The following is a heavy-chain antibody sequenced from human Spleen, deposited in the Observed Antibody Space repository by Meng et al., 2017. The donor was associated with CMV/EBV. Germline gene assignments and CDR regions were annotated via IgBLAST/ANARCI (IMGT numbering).Heavy chain of an antibody. CDR3: LYFDY. CDR2: IRSDGGGT. CDR1: GFTFSSYA. Sequence: GESLKISCAASGFTFSSYAMHWIRQAPGKGLEYVSSIRSDGGGTYYADSVKGRFTISRDNSKNTLYLQMDSLRAEDTAVYYCLYFDYWGQGTLVTVSS. V-gene: IGHV3-64*02. J-gene: IGHJ4*02.